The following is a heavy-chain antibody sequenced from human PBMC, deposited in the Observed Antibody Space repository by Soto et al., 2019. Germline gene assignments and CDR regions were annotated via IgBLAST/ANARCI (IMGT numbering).Heavy chain of an antibody. V-gene: IGHV4-59*08. D-gene: IGHD3-3*01. Sequence: SETLSLTCTVSGGSISSYYWSWIRQPPGKGLEWIGYIYYSGSTNYNPSLKSRVTISVDTSKNQFSLKLSSVTAADTAVYYCARHRDYDFWSGYSENWFDPWGQGTLVTVSS. CDR2: IYYSGST. J-gene: IGHJ5*02. CDR1: GGSISSYY. CDR3: ARHRDYDFWSGYSENWFDP.